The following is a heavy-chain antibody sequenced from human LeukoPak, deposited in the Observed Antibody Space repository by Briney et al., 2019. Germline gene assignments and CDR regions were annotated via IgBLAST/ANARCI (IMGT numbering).Heavy chain of an antibody. D-gene: IGHD4-17*01. CDR2: IFYTGST. CDR1: GGSITSGNYY. J-gene: IGHJ4*02. V-gene: IGHV4-30-4*01. CDR3: ARGALRNDY. Sequence: PSETLSLTCTVSGGSITSGNYYWSWIRQPPGKGLEWIGYIFYTGSTNYSPSLKSRVSISVDTSKNQFSLKLSSVTAADTAVYYCARGALRNDYWGQGTLVTVSS.